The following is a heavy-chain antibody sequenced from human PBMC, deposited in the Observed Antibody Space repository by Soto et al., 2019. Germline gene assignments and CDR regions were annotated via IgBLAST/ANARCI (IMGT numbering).Heavy chain of an antibody. Sequence: EVELLEYGGGLVQPGGSLRLSCVASRFTFTSYAMSWVRQAPGKGLEWVAAISASGGATIHADSVKGRLTISRDNSKNTLYLQMNSLRAEDTAVYYCAKDVEGGSLFRGAFDYWGQGTQVTVSS. D-gene: IGHD1-26*01. CDR3: AKDVEGGSLFRGAFDY. V-gene: IGHV3-23*01. CDR2: ISASGGAT. J-gene: IGHJ4*02. CDR1: RFTFTSYA.